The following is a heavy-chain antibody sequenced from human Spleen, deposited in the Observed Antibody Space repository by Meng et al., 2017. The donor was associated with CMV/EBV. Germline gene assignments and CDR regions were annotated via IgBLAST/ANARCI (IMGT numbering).Heavy chain of an antibody. Sequence: IFSNYAISWVRQAPGQGLEWMGGIIPLFGTAKYAQKFQGRVTVTTDESTRTAYMELRSLRSEDTAVYYCATNGRYHSSGYYDVFAYWGQGTLVTVSS. J-gene: IGHJ4*02. D-gene: IGHD3-22*01. V-gene: IGHV1-69*05. CDR3: ATNGRYHSSGYYDVFAY. CDR1: IFSNYA. CDR2: IIPLFGTA.